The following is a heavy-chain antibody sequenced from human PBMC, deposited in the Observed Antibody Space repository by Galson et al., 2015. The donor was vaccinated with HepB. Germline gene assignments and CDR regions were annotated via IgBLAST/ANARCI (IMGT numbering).Heavy chain of an antibody. J-gene: IGHJ1*01. CDR3: ATSTEAGQYSSGWYPAEYFQH. V-gene: IGHV3-53*01. CDR2: IYSGGST. Sequence: SLRLSCAASGFTVSSNYMSWVRQAPGKGLEWVSVIYSGGSTYYADSVKGRFTISRDNSKNTLYLQMNSLRAEDTAVYYCATSTEAGQYSSGWYPAEYFQHWGQGTLVTVSS. CDR1: GFTVSSNY. D-gene: IGHD6-19*01.